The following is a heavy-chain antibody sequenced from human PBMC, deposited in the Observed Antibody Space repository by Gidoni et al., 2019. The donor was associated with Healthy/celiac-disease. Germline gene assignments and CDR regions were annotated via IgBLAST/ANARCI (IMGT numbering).Heavy chain of an antibody. J-gene: IGHJ4*02. CDR1: GFPFDDYA. CDR3: AGGVAGGRYYFDY. CDR2: ISWNSGSI. Sequence: EVQLVESGGGLVQPGRSLRLSCAASGFPFDDYAMHWVRQAPGKGLEWVSGISWNSGSIGYADSVKGRFTISRDNAKNSLYLQMNSLRAEDTALYYCAGGVAGGRYYFDYWGQGTLVTVSS. V-gene: IGHV3-9*01. D-gene: IGHD6-19*01.